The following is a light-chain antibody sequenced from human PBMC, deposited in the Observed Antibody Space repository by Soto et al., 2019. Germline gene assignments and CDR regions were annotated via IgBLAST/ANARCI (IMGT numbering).Light chain of an antibody. CDR2: DAS. CDR1: QSINAW. J-gene: IGKJ1*01. Sequence: IQMTQSPSTLSASVGDRVTLTCRASQSINAWLAWYQQKPGKAPKLLLYDASSLQSGGPSRFSGSGSGTEFTLTISGLQPDDFATYYCQHYNIYSPWTFGQGTKVEIK. CDR3: QHYNIYSPWT. V-gene: IGKV1-5*01.